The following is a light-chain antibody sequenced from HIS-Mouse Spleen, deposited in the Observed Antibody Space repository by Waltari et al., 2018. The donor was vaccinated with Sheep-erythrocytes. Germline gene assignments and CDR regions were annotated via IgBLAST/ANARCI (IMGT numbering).Light chain of an antibody. CDR2: DVS. CDR1: SSDVGCSNY. V-gene: IGLV2-11*01. CDR3: CSYAGSYNYV. Sequence: QSALTQPRSVSGSPGPSVTLSCTGPSSDVGCSNYVPWYQQHPGKAPKLMIYDVSKRPSGVPDRFSGSKSGNTASLTISGLQAEDEADYYCCSYAGSYNYVFGTGTKVTVL. J-gene: IGLJ1*01.